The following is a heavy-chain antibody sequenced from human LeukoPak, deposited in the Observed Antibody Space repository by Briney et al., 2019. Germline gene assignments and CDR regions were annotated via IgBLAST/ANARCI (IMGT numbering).Heavy chain of an antibody. J-gene: IGHJ6*02. D-gene: IGHD3-16*01. CDR2: IIPIFGTA. V-gene: IGHV1-69*13. CDR3: ARLKYYYYGMDV. Sequence: SVKVSCKASGYTFTSYGISWVRQAPGQGLEWMGGIIPIFGTANYAQKFQGRVTITADESTSTAYMELSSLRSEDTAVYYCARLKYYYYGMDVWGQGTTVTVSS. CDR1: GYTFTSYG.